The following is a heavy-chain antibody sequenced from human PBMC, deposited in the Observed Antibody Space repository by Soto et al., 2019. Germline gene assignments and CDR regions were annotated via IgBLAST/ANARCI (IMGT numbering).Heavy chain of an antibody. CDR3: ARGGNLASSVYYYYGMDV. J-gene: IGHJ6*02. CDR1: GFTFSSYS. CDR2: ISSSSSTI. D-gene: IGHD1-26*01. Sequence: PGGSLRLSCAASGFTFSSYSMNWVRQAPGEGLEWVSYISSSSSTIYYADSVKGRFTISRDNAKNSLYLQMNSLRDEDTAVYYCARGGNLASSVYYYYGMDVWGQGTTVTVSS. V-gene: IGHV3-48*02.